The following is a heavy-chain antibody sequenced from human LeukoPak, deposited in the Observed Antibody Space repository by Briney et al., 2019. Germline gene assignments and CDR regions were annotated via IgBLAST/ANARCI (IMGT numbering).Heavy chain of an antibody. Sequence: KASETLSLTCTVSGYSISSGYYWGWIRQPPGKGLEWIGSIYHSGSTYYNPSLKSRVTISVDTSKNQFSLKLSSVTAADTAVYYCARHPSDSSGWYGIDYWGQGTLVTVSS. J-gene: IGHJ4*02. V-gene: IGHV4-38-2*02. D-gene: IGHD6-19*01. CDR1: GYSISSGYY. CDR2: IYHSGST. CDR3: ARHPSDSSGWYGIDY.